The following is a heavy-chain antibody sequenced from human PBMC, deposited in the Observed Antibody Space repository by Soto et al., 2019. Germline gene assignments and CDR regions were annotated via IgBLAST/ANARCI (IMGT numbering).Heavy chain of an antibody. J-gene: IGHJ4*02. CDR2: IGTSGDNT. CDR1: GFTFTTYA. D-gene: IGHD3-10*01. Sequence: EVQLLESGGGLVQPGGSLRLSCAASGFTFTTYAMTWVRQAPGKGLEWVSAIGTSGDNTYYADSVKGRFTISRDNSKNPLYLQMNIRIDDATAVYFCAKVRRDYVSWSSIKWGQGALVTVSS. CDR3: AKVRRDYVSWSSIK. V-gene: IGHV3-23*01.